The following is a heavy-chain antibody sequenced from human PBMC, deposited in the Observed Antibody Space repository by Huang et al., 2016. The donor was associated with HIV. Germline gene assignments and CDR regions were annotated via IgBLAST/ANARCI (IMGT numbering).Heavy chain of an antibody. D-gene: IGHD6-19*01. Sequence: QVHLVQSGAEVREPGSSVEVSCTSSAGALTSHSITWVRQAPGHGLERVGTCGPLVGTPNYAQKFLGRLSFRADESTGAVYMNLALLKSEDTAIYFCARVRRHSGNSGLIDFWGQGTLVTVTS. J-gene: IGHJ4*02. CDR3: ARVRRHSGNSGLIDF. CDR2: CGPLVGTP. CDR1: AGALTSHS. V-gene: IGHV1-69*08.